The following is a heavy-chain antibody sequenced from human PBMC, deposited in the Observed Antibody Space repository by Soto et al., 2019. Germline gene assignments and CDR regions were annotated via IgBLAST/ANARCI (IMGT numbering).Heavy chain of an antibody. J-gene: IGHJ3*01. CDR1: GYSFTNFW. Sequence: GESLKISCKGSGYSFTNFWIGWVRQMPGKGLEWMGIIFPGESDVRYSPSFQGRVTISADKSISTAYLQWSSLKASDTAMYYCARPPETTIFGVVPNVFDFWGQGTMVTVS. D-gene: IGHD3-3*01. CDR3: ARPPETTIFGVVPNVFDF. CDR2: IFPGESDV. V-gene: IGHV5-51*01.